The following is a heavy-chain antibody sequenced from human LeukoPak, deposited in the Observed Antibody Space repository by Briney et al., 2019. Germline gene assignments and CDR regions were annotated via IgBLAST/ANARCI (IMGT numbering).Heavy chain of an antibody. Sequence: SETLSLTCTVSGGSISSYYLSWIRQPAGKGLEWIGRIYTSGSTNYNPSLKSRVIMSVDTSKNQFSLKLSSVTAADTAVYYCARERIKNYYYDMDVSGKGTTVTVSS. V-gene: IGHV4-4*07. CDR3: ARERIKNYYYDMDV. J-gene: IGHJ6*03. D-gene: IGHD2-15*01. CDR1: GGSISSYY. CDR2: IYTSGST.